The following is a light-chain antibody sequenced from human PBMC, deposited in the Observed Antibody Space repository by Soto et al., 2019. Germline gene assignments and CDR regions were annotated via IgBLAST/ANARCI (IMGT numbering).Light chain of an antibody. V-gene: IGKV3-20*01. J-gene: IGKJ2*01. CDR1: QRISSTY. CDR3: QQYDSSPLYT. CDR2: GTS. Sequence: EIVLTQSPGTLSLSPGERATLSCRASQRISSTYLAWYQQKPGHAPRLLIYGTSTRATGIPDRFSGSVSETDFTLTISILEPEDFAVYYCQQYDSSPLYTFGQGTKLEIK.